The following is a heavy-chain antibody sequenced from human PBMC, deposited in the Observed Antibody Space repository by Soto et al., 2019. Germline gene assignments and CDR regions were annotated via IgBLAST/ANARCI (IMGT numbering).Heavy chain of an antibody. D-gene: IGHD6-6*01. CDR1: GYTFTTYG. V-gene: IGHV1-18*04. J-gene: IGHJ4*02. CDR2: ISAYDGST. Sequence: ASVKVSCKAPGYTFTTYGITWVRQAPGQGLEWMGWISAYDGSTNYAQKLQGRVSMTTDSSTSTAYMDLRSLRSDDTAMYYCARDPASAYSSSSFDYWGQGTLVTVSS. CDR3: ARDPASAYSSSSFDY.